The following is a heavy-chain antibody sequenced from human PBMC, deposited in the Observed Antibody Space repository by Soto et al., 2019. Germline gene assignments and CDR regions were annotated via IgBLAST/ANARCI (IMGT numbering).Heavy chain of an antibody. CDR3: ARDVSPGSSGYYFYVFDI. CDR1: GFAFGDYW. J-gene: IGHJ3*02. D-gene: IGHD6-25*01. CDR2: IKKDGSKK. Sequence: EVQLVESGGGLVQPGGSLRLSCAASGFAFGDYWMTWVRQAPGKGLEWVANIKKDGSKKSYLDSVRGRFTISRDNTENSLLLQMNCLRAEDTALYYCARDVSPGSSGYYFYVFDIWGQGTTVTVSS. V-gene: IGHV3-7*05.